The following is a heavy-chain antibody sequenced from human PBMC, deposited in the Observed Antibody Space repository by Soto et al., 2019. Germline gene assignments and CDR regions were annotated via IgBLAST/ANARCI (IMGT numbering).Heavy chain of an antibody. V-gene: IGHV4-59*01. CDR3: ARAFAGFGAYWYFDL. CDR1: GGSITDYY. J-gene: IGHJ2*01. D-gene: IGHD3-16*01. CDR2: GYHSVSI. Sequence: PSETLSLTCTVSGGSITDYYWSWIRQPPGKALEWMGYGYHSVSIHYNPSLKTRVTISVDTSENQFSLRLSSVTAADTAVYYCARAFAGFGAYWYFDLWGRGTLVTVSS.